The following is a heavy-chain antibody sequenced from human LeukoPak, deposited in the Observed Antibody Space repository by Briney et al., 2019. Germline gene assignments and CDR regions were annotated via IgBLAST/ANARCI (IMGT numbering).Heavy chain of an antibody. CDR2: INHSGSI. CDR3: ARGRIASGAYYYYMDV. V-gene: IGHV4-34*01. D-gene: IGHD2/OR15-2a*01. J-gene: IGHJ6*03. CDR1: GGSFSGYY. Sequence: TSETLSLTCAVYGGSFSGYYWSWIRQPPGKGLEWIGEINHSGSINYNPSLKSRVTISVDTSKNQFSLKLSSVTAADTAVYYCARGRIASGAYYYYMDVWGKGTTVTVSS.